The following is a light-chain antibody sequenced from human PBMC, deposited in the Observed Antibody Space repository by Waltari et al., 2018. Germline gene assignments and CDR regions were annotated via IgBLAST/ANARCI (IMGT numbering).Light chain of an antibody. V-gene: IGLV2-11*01. J-gene: IGLJ3*02. CDR3: CSYAGYFTWV. CDR1: SIDITNEDY. CDR2: AVN. Sequence: QSDLTQPPSVSGSPGQSVTISCTGSSIDITNEDYVSWYQQHPGKAPRLIMFAVNRRPSGVPARFSGSKSGNTASLTISGLQFADDSHYFCCSYAGYFTWVFGGGTKLTVL.